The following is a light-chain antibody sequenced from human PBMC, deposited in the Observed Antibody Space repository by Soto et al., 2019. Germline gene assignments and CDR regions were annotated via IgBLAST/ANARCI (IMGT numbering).Light chain of an antibody. CDR3: QKYDIAPFT. V-gene: IGKV1-27*01. CDR2: AAS. Sequence: DIQMTQSPSSLSASVGDRVTITCRASQGFSNYLAWYQQRPGNAPKLLIYAASTLQSGVPSRFSGSGSGTDFTLTISGLRPEDVATYYCQKYDIAPFTFGPGTKVDIK. J-gene: IGKJ3*01. CDR1: QGFSNY.